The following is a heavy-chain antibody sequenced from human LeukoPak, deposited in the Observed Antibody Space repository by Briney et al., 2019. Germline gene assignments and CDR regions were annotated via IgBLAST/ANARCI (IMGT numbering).Heavy chain of an antibody. Sequence: ASVKVSCKASGYTFTSYGISWVRQAPGQGLEWMGWISAYNGNTNYAQKLQGRVTMTTDTSTSTAYMELRSLRSDDTAVYYCARYWAPAMLGPLSGLDYSDYGGGYYFDYWGQGTLVTVSS. CDR2: ISAYNGNT. CDR1: GYTFTSYG. CDR3: ARYWAPAMLGPLSGLDYSDYGGGYYFDY. J-gene: IGHJ4*02. D-gene: IGHD4-11*01. V-gene: IGHV1-18*01.